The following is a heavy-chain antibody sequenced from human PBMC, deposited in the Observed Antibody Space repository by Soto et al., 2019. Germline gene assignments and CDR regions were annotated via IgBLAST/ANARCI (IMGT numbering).Heavy chain of an antibody. CDR1: GGTFSSYT. J-gene: IGHJ4*02. D-gene: IGHD2-2*01. CDR2: ITPMFGTP. Sequence: AASVKVSCKASGGTFSSYTITWVRQAPGQGLEWMGGITPMFGTPNYAQKFRGRVTITADESTSTAYMELRSLRSDDTAMYFCATYHLELFRFDYWGQGTLVTVSS. CDR3: ATYHLELFRFDY. V-gene: IGHV1-69*13.